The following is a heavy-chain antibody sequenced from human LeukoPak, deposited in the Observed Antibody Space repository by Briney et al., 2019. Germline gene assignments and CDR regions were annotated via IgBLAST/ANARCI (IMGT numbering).Heavy chain of an antibody. J-gene: IGHJ4*02. D-gene: IGHD5-24*01. CDR1: GFTFSSYW. V-gene: IGHV3-7*03. Sequence: GGSLRLSCAASGFTFSSYWMNWARQAPGKGLEWVASINHNGNVNYYVDSVKGRFTISRDNAKNSLYLQMSNLRAEDTAVYYCAKEGGLQLRGYYFDYWGQGTLVTVSS. CDR3: AKEGGLQLRGYYFDY. CDR2: INHNGNVN.